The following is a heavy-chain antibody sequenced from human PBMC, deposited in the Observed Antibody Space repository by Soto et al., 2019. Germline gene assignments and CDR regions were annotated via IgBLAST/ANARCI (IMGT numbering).Heavy chain of an antibody. Sequence: GASVKVSCKASGYTFTRYTMNWVRQAPGQRLEWMGWINPDNGNTKSSQKFQDRVIITRDTSASTAYMDLSSLRSEDTAVYYCARCSLVVVPAPGFDPWGRGTLVTSPQ. CDR3: ARCSLVVVPAPGFDP. CDR1: GYTFTRYT. V-gene: IGHV1-3*01. CDR2: INPDNGNT. J-gene: IGHJ5*02. D-gene: IGHD2-2*01.